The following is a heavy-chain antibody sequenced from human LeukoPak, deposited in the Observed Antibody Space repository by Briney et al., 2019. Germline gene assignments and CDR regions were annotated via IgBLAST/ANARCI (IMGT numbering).Heavy chain of an antibody. CDR2: IYHSGTT. D-gene: IGHD6-19*01. Sequence: PSGTLSLTCAVSGVSISNSHWWTWLRQPPGKRLECIAEIYHSGTTNYNPSLRTLVTISVDRSKNQFSLNLNSVTAAETAVYYCARGESSGWLDYWGQGTLVTVSS. CDR3: ARGESSGWLDY. CDR1: GVSISNSHW. V-gene: IGHV4-4*02. J-gene: IGHJ4*02.